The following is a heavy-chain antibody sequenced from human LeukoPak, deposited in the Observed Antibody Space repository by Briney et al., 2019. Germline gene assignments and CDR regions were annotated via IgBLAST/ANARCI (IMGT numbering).Heavy chain of an antibody. CDR2: LNLDGSDK. CDR3: AKGKRYPDY. V-gene: IGHV3-7*03. J-gene: IGHJ4*02. Sequence: GGSLRLSCVVSGFTFSESWMSWVRQAPGKGLGWVASLNLDGSDKYYVDSVKGRFTISRDNAKNSLYLQMDSRRVEDTAVYYCAKGKRYPDYWGQGTLVTVSS. CDR1: GFTFSESW. D-gene: IGHD1-1*01.